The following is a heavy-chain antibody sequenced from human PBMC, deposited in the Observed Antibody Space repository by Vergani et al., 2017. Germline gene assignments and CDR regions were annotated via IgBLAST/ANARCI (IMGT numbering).Heavy chain of an antibody. CDR2: IYYSGST. Sequence: QLQLQESGPGLVKPSETLSLTCTVSGGSISSSSYYWGWIRQPPGKGLEWIGSIYYSGSTYYNPSLKSRVTISVDTSKNQFSLKLSSVTAADTAGYYCARWGRTYYYDSSGLFDYWGQGTLVTVSS. CDR3: ARWGRTYYYDSSGLFDY. V-gene: IGHV4-39*07. J-gene: IGHJ4*02. CDR1: GGSISSSSYY. D-gene: IGHD3-22*01.